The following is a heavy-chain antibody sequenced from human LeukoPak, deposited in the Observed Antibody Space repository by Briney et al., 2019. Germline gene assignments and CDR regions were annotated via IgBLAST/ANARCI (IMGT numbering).Heavy chain of an antibody. CDR3: ARLSRIASAGDYNYHSLDV. J-gene: IGHJ6*02. Sequence: SQTLSLTCTVSVGSISRGGYYWSWIRQHPGEGLEWIGYIFYSGSTYYNPSLKTRAPISVNTSKTQFSLKRTSWTARDRVVHYCARLSRIASAGDYNYHSLDVWGQGTTVTVSS. CDR1: VGSISRGGYY. V-gene: IGHV4-31*03. CDR2: IFYSGST. D-gene: IGHD6-13*01.